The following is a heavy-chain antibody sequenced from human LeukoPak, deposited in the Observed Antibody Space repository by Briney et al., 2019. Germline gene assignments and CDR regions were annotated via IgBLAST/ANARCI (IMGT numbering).Heavy chain of an antibody. V-gene: IGHV4-59*01. D-gene: IGHD5-18*01. CDR3: ARSPYTAMVKALFDY. J-gene: IGHJ4*02. Sequence: SETLSLTCTVSGGSIGSFYLSWIRQPPGEGLGGVGDIYYSGSTNYNPSLKSRVTISVDTSKNQFSLKLSSVTAADTAVYYCARSPYTAMVKALFDYWGQGTLVTVSS. CDR2: IYYSGST. CDR1: GGSIGSFY.